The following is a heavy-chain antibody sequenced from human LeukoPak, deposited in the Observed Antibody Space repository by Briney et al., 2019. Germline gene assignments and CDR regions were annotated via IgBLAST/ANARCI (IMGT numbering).Heavy chain of an antibody. D-gene: IGHD1-26*01. CDR2: ISYDGSDSNK. CDR3: ARDLRTGSFLGY. V-gene: IGHV3-30*03. CDR1: GFTFSDYD. J-gene: IGHJ4*02. Sequence: GGSLRLSCAASGFTFSDYDMHWVRQAPGMGLEWVALISYDGSDSNKYYADSVKGRFTISRDNNKNTLYLQMNSLRADDTAVYYCARDLRTGSFLGYWGRGALVTVSS.